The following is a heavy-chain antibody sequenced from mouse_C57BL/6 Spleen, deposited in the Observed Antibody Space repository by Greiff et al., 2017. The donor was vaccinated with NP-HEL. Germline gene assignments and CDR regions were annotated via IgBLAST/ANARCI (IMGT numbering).Heavy chain of an antibody. CDR3: ARGDWEGY. CDR2: INPSTGGT. CDR1: GYSFTGYY. V-gene: IGHV1-42*01. D-gene: IGHD4-1*01. J-gene: IGHJ4*01. Sequence: VQLQQSGPELVKPGASVKISCKASGYSFTGYYMNWVKQSPEKSLEWIGEINPSTGGTTYNQKFKAKATLTVDKSSSTAYMQLKSLTSEESAVYYCARGDWEGYWGQGTSVTVSS.